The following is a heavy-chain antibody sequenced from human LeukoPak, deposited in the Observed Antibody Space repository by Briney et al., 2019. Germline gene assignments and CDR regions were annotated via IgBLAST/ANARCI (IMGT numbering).Heavy chain of an antibody. CDR3: ARVGVVVAATGNLWFDP. Sequence: PGGSLRLSCAASGFTFSSYAMHWVRQAPGKGLEWVAVISYDGSNKYYADSVKGRFTISRDNSKNTLYLQMNSLRAEDTAVYYCARVGVVVAATGNLWFDPWGQGTLVTVSS. CDR1: GFTFSSYA. D-gene: IGHD2-15*01. J-gene: IGHJ5*02. CDR2: ISYDGSNK. V-gene: IGHV3-30*04.